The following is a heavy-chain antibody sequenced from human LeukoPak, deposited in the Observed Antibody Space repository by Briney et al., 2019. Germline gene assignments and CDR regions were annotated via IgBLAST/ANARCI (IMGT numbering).Heavy chain of an antibody. CDR2: ISGSGGST. CDR1: GFTFSSYA. Sequence: GGSLRLSCAASGFTFSSYAMSWVRQAPGKGLEWVSAISGSGGSTYYADSVKGRFTISRDNSKNTLYMQMNSLRAEDTAVYYCAKDGCSSTSCYAAFGYYFDYWGQGTLVTVSS. J-gene: IGHJ4*02. V-gene: IGHV3-23*01. CDR3: AKDGCSSTSCYAAFGYYFDY. D-gene: IGHD2-2*01.